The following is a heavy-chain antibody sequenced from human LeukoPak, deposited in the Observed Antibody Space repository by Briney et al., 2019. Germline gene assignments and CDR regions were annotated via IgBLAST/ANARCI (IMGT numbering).Heavy chain of an antibody. J-gene: IGHJ3*02. CDR3: ARDKKDYYDSSGYYYFAFDI. Sequence: SETLSLTCTVSGGSISTYYWSWIRQPAGKGLEWIGRMYTSGTTKYNPSLKSRVTISVDTSKNQFSLKLSSVTAADTAVYYCARDKKDYYDSSGYYYFAFDIWGQGTMVNVSS. CDR2: MYTSGTT. V-gene: IGHV4-4*07. CDR1: GGSISTYY. D-gene: IGHD3-22*01.